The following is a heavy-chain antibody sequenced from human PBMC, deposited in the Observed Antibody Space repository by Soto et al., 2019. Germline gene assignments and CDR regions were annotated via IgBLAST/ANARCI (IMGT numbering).Heavy chain of an antibody. D-gene: IGHD3-3*01. CDR1: GFTFSNAG. J-gene: IGHJ4*02. CDR3: TTDLYDFWSGPYYFDY. Sequence: PGGSLRLSCTASGFTFSNAGMNWVRQEPGKGLEWVGRIKSRTDGGTTDYAAPVKGRFTISRDDSKNTLYLQMNSLKTEDTAVYYCTTDLYDFWSGPYYFDYWGQGTLVTVSS. V-gene: IGHV3-15*07. CDR2: IKSRTDGGTT.